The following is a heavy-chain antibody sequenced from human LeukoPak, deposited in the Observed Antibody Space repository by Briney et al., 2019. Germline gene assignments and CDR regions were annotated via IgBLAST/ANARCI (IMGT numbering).Heavy chain of an antibody. J-gene: IGHJ6*02. CDR1: GFTFSDYY. CDR3: ARCGTPNNYYYYGMDV. CDR2: ISSSDNYT. D-gene: IGHD1-26*01. Sequence: GGSLRLSCAGSGFTFSDYYMSWIRQAPGKGLECVSYISSSDNYTKYADTVKGRFTNSRDNAKNSLYLQMNSLRAEDTAVYYCARCGTPNNYYYYGMDVWGQGTTVTVSS. V-gene: IGHV3-11*03.